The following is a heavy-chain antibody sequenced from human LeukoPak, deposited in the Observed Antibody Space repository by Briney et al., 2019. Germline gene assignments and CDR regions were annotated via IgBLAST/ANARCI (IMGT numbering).Heavy chain of an antibody. CDR2: ISSSSSYI. J-gene: IGHJ3*02. CDR1: GFTFIDYS. D-gene: IGHD3-10*01. CDR3: ARLRDYFTHAFDI. Sequence: PGGSLRLSCAASGFTFIDYSVNWVRQAPGKGREWVSSISSSSSYIFYADSLKGRFTISRDNAKNSLYLQMNSLRAEDTAVYYCARLRDYFTHAFDIWGQGTMVTVSS. V-gene: IGHV3-21*01.